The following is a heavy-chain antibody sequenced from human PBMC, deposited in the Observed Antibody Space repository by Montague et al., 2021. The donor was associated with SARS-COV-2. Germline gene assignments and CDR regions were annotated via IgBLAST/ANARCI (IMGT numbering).Heavy chain of an antibody. J-gene: IGHJ5*02. V-gene: IGHV4-39*01. Sequence: SETLSLTCSVSGDSIDSSYYYCCLVRQPPGKLLEWVGSIDYSGSTSYNPSLRSRVTLSVDTSKNHFSLKLTSVAAADTAVYCCAIHSGRGPAVLDWFDPWGQGTLVTVSS. CDR1: GDSIDSSYYY. CDR3: AIHSGRGPAVLDWFDP. CDR2: IDYSGST. D-gene: IGHD2-15*01.